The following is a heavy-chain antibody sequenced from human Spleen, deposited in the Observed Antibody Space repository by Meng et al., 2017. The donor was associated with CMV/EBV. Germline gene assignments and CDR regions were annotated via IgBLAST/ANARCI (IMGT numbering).Heavy chain of an antibody. CDR1: GFTFSSYG. V-gene: IGHV3-21*06. CDR2: ISSSSDYI. CDR3: ARTNNILTGPDY. J-gene: IGHJ4*02. D-gene: IGHD3-9*01. Sequence: ASGFTFSSYGMNWVRQAPGKGLEWVSSISSSSDYIYYANSVKGRFTISRDNARNSLYLQMNSLRAEDTAVYYCARTNNILTGPDYWGQGALVTVSS.